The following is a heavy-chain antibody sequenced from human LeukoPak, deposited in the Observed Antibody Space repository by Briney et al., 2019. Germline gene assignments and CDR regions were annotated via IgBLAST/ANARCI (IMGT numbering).Heavy chain of an antibody. V-gene: IGHV3-48*01. CDR3: ARSCYDSPSY. J-gene: IGHJ4*02. CDR1: GFTFSSYG. Sequence: GGSLRLSCAASGFTFSSYGMNWVRQAPGNGLEWVSYINRDSSNIYYADSVKGRFTISRDNAKNSLYLQMNSLRVEDTAVYYCARSCYDSPSYWDQGTLVTVSS. D-gene: IGHD3-22*01. CDR2: INRDSSNI.